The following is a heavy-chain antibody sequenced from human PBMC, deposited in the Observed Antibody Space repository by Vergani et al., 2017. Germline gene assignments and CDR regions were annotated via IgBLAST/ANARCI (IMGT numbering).Heavy chain of an antibody. CDR1: GFSLNTRGVS. J-gene: IGHJ6*03. V-gene: IGHV2-5*04. CDR3: VYRKTGCGTTGXFYPFYYYYYMDV. D-gene: IGHD1-7*01. CDR2: IYWNDDQ. Sequence: QITLKESGPTLVKPTQTLTLTCTFSGFSLNTRGVSVAWIRQPPGKALDWLALIYWNDDQHYSPSLNNRVTITKDTSNNQVVLTMTNMDYVDTGTYYCVYRKTGCGTTGXFYPFYYYYYMDVWGKGTTVTVSS.